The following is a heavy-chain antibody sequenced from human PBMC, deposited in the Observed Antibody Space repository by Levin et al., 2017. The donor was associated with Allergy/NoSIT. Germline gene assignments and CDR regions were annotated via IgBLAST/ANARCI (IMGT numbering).Heavy chain of an antibody. J-gene: IGHJ4*02. D-gene: IGHD4-17*01. CDR3: ARGLYGDLAYYFDY. CDR1: GGSISSSSYY. Sequence: SETLSLTCTVSGGSISSSSYYWGWIRQPPGKGLEWIGSIYYSGSTYYNPSLKSRVTISVDTSKNQFSLKLSSVTAADTAVYYCARGLYGDLAYYFDYWGQGTLVTVSS. CDR2: IYYSGST. V-gene: IGHV4-39*07.